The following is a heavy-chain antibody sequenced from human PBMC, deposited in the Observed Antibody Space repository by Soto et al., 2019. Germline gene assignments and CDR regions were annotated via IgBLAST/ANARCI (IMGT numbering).Heavy chain of an antibody. CDR1: GGSFSGYY. J-gene: IGHJ6*03. Sequence: SETLSLTCAVYGGSFSGYYWSWIRQPPGKGLEWIGEINHSGSTNYNPSLKSRVTISVDTSKNQFSLKLSSVTAADTAVYYCARVLTAAVGEKRWHYYYYYYMDVWGKGTTVTVSS. CDR2: INHSGST. D-gene: IGHD6-13*01. CDR3: ARVLTAAVGEKRWHYYYYYYMDV. V-gene: IGHV4-34*01.